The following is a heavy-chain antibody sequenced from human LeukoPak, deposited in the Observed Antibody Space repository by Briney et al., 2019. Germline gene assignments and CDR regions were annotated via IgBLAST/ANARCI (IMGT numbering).Heavy chain of an antibody. Sequence: PGGSLRLSCAASGFTFSTYAMTWVRQAPGKGLEWVSSISNSGGTTYYADSVKGRFTISRDNSKNTLSLQMNSLRADDTAVYYCAQGRAAPNFDCRGQGIVVTVSS. D-gene: IGHD6-6*01. CDR2: ISNSGGTT. J-gene: IGHJ4*02. V-gene: IGHV3-23*01. CDR3: AQGRAAPNFDC. CDR1: GFTFSTYA.